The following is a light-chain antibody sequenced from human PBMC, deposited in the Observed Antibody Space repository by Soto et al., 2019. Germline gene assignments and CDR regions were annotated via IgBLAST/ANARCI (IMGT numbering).Light chain of an antibody. Sequence: IQMTQSPSSLSASVGDRLSITCRASQVITNDLGWYQQKPGKAPKRLIYAASTLQSGVPSRFSGSGSGTEFTLTNSSLQPEDVATYYCLQLNTYPWKFGQGTKVEIK. J-gene: IGKJ1*01. CDR2: AAS. CDR1: QVITND. V-gene: IGKV1-17*01. CDR3: LQLNTYPWK.